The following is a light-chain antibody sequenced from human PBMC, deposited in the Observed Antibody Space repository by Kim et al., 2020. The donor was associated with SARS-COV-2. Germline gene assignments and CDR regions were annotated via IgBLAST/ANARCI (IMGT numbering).Light chain of an antibody. CDR1: QSIANY. CDR3: QQTYSTPPYT. V-gene: IGKV1-39*01. Sequence: ASVGYRVSIPCRASQSIANYLNWYQQKPGKAPKLLIYAASNLQSGVPSRFSGSGSGTDFTLTISSLQPEDFATYYCQQTYSTPPYTFGQGTKLEI. J-gene: IGKJ2*01. CDR2: AAS.